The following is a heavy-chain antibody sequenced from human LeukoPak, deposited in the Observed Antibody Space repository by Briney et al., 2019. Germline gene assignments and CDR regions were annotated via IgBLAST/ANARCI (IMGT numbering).Heavy chain of an antibody. D-gene: IGHD2-15*01. CDR2: IYHSGST. CDR3: ARDSKGYCSGGSCLPADY. J-gene: IGHJ4*02. V-gene: IGHV4-38-2*02. CDR1: GYSISSGYY. Sequence: SETLSLTCTVSGYSISSGYYWGWIRQPPGKGLEWIGSIYHSGSTYYNPSLKSRVTISVDTSKNQFSLKLSSVTAADTAVYYCARDSKGYCSGGSCLPADYWGQGTLVTVSS.